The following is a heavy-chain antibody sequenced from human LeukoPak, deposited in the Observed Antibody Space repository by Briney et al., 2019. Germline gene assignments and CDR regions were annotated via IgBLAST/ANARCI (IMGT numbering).Heavy chain of an antibody. Sequence: GGSLRLSCAASGFTFSSYGMHWVRQAPGKGLEWVAFIRYDGSNKYYADSVKGRFTISRDNSKNTLYLQMNSLRAEDTAVYYCAKAGVVPAAIRADYWGQGTLVTVSS. CDR3: AKAGVVPAAIRADY. CDR1: GFTFSSYG. V-gene: IGHV3-30*02. D-gene: IGHD2-2*02. J-gene: IGHJ4*02. CDR2: IRYDGSNK.